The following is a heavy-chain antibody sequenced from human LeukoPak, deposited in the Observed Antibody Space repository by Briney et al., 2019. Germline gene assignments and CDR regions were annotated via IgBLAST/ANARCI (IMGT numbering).Heavy chain of an antibody. Sequence: ASVKVFCKASGGTFSSYAISWVRQAPGQGLEWMGGIIPIFGTANYAQKFQGRVTITADESTSTAYMELSSLRSEDTAVYYCARDLFYDILTGDWGQGTLVTVSS. J-gene: IGHJ4*02. D-gene: IGHD3-9*01. V-gene: IGHV1-69*13. CDR3: ARDLFYDILTGD. CDR2: IIPIFGTA. CDR1: GGTFSSYA.